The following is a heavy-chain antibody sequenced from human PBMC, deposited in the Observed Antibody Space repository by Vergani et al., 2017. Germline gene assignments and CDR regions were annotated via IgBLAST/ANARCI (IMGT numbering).Heavy chain of an antibody. Sequence: QVQLQESGPGLVKPSQTLSLTCTVSGGSISSGDYYWSWIRQPPGKGLEWIGNIYHSGGAYYNSSLKGRVTISVDTSKNQFSLEVTSGTAADTAIYFCARTESFILRYFHWALWGQGTLVTVYS. CDR3: ARTESFILRYFHWAL. J-gene: IGHJ1*01. D-gene: IGHD3-9*01. V-gene: IGHV4-30-4*08. CDR1: GGSISSGDYY. CDR2: IYHSGGA.